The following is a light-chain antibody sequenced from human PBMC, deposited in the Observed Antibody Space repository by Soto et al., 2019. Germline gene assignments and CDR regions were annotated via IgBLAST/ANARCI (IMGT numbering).Light chain of an antibody. Sequence: DIQMTQSPPSLSASVGDRVTITCRASQDVSNDLGWFQQKPGKAPKILIFATSTLQSGVPLRFSGSGSGTDFTLTITSLQSEDFATYYCQQARSFPVTFGQGTRLEIK. CDR3: QQARSFPVT. CDR1: QDVSND. CDR2: ATS. V-gene: IGKV1-17*01. J-gene: IGKJ5*01.